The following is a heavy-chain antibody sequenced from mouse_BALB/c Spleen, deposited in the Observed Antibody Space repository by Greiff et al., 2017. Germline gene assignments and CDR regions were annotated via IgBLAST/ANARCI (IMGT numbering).Heavy chain of an antibody. J-gene: IGHJ3*01. CDR1: GYTFTDYA. Sequence: AQLQQSGAELVRPGVSVKISCKGSGYTFTDYAMHWVKQSHAKSLEWIGVISTYYGDASYNQKFKGKATMTVDKSSSTAYMELARLTSEDSAIYYCARQGRGGIFAYWGQGTLVTVSA. CDR3: ARQGRGGIFAY. V-gene: IGHV1S137*01. D-gene: IGHD3-3*01. CDR2: ISTYYGDA.